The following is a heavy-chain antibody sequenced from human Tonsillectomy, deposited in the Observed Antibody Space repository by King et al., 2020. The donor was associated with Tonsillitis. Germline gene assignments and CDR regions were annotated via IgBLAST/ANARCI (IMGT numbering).Heavy chain of an antibody. CDR1: GYTFTTYG. Sequence: QLMQSGAEVKKPGASVKVSCKASGYTFTTYGISWVRQAPGQGLEWMGWISAYAQKLQGRVTMTTDTSTSTAYMELRSLRSDDTAVYYCARVAPRRFGELLEGHWGQGTLVTVSS. CDR2: ISA. D-gene: IGHD3-10*01. V-gene: IGHV1-18*04. CDR3: ARVAPRRFGELLEGH. J-gene: IGHJ4*02.